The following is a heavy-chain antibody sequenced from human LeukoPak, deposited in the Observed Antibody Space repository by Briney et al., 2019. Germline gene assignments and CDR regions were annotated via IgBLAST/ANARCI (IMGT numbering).Heavy chain of an antibody. D-gene: IGHD1-14*01. CDR1: GYTFTGYY. J-gene: IGHJ5*02. V-gene: IGHV1-2*02. CDR2: INPNSGGT. CDR3: ARILNPDHALNWFDP. Sequence: ASVKVSCKASGYTFTGYYMHWVRQAPGQGLEWMGWINPNSGGTNYAQKFQGRVTMTRDTSISTAYMELSRLRSDDTAVYYCARILNPDHALNWFDPWGQGTLVTVSS.